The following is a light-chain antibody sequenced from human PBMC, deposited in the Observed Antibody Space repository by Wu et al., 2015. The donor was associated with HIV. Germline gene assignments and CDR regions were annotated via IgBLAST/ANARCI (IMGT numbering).Light chain of an antibody. CDR3: QQANSFPLT. Sequence: DIVLTQSPGTLSLSPGERAILSCRASQSVRNNYLAWFQQKPGQAPRLLIYGVSSRATGIPARFSGSGSGTDFTLTITRLESEDFATYSCQQANSFPLTFGGGPRWRSN. CDR1: QSVRNNY. J-gene: IGKJ4*01. V-gene: IGKV3-20*01. CDR2: GVS.